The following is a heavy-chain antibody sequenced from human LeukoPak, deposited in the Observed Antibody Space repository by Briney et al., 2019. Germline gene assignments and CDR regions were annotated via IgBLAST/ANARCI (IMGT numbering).Heavy chain of an antibody. Sequence: PGGSLRLSCAASGFTFSSYAMSWVRQAPGKGLEWVSAISDSGGSTYYADSVKGRFTISRDNSKNTLYLQVNSLRAEDTAVYYCAKRVCPGRAFDIWGQGTMVTVSS. CDR3: AKRVCPGRAFDI. J-gene: IGHJ3*02. CDR2: ISDSGGST. D-gene: IGHD3-10*02. CDR1: GFTFSSYA. V-gene: IGHV3-23*01.